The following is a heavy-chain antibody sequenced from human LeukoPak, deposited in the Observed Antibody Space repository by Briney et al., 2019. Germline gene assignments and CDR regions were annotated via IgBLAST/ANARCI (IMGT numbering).Heavy chain of an antibody. CDR3: ARISLEMATILDY. CDR1: GGSFSGYY. Sequence: PSETLSLTCAVYGGSFSGYYWSWIRQPPGKGLEWIGEINHSGSTNYNPSLKSRVTILVDTSKNQFSLKLSSVTAADTAVYYCARISLEMATILDYWGQGTLVTVSS. CDR2: INHSGST. V-gene: IGHV4-34*01. J-gene: IGHJ4*02. D-gene: IGHD5-24*01.